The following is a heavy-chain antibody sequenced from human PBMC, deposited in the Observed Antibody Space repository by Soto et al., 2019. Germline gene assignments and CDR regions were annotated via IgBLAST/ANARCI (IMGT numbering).Heavy chain of an antibody. D-gene: IGHD1-26*01. CDR1: GASVINDY. CDR3: VRQVGATGSYSYAV. V-gene: IGHV4-59*02. J-gene: IGHJ3*01. Sequence: QVQLQESGPGVVKPSETLSLTCTVTGASVINDYWNWIRQPPGKGLEWIGFVYDSGSTSYNYSLKSQLTISVDTSKSQFSLKLSSVTDADTAVYYCVRQVGATGSYSYAVWGQGTMVTVSS. CDR2: VYDSGST.